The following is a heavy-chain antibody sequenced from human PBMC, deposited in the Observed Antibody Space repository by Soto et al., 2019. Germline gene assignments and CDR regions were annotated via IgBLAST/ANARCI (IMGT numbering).Heavy chain of an antibody. CDR1: GFSLSTSGVG. V-gene: IGHV2-5*02. Sequence: QITLKESGPTLVKPTQTLTLTCTFSGFSLSTSGVGVGWIRQPPGKALEWLALIYWDDDKRYSPSLKSRLTXTXXTSKNQVVLTMTNMDPVDTATYYCAHSYGTMVTHYWGQGTLVTVSS. CDR2: IYWDDDK. J-gene: IGHJ4*02. D-gene: IGHD5-18*01. CDR3: AHSYGTMVTHY.